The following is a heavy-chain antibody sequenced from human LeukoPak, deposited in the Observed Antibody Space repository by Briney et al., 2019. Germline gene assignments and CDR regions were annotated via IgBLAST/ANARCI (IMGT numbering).Heavy chain of an antibody. V-gene: IGHV3-7*03. J-gene: IGHJ4*02. Sequence: PGGSLRLSCAASGFTFSSYWMNWARQAPGKGLEWVASKNHNGNVNYYVDSVKGRFTISRDNAKNSLYLQMSNLRAEDTAVYYCARDSNCGGDCYPLDYWGQGTLVTVSS. CDR1: GFTFSSYW. D-gene: IGHD2-21*02. CDR2: KNHNGNVN. CDR3: ARDSNCGGDCYPLDY.